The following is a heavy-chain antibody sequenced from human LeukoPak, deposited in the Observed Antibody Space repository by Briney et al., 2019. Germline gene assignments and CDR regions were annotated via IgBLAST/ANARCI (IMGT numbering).Heavy chain of an antibody. V-gene: IGHV1-46*01. D-gene: IGHD6-13*01. CDR1: GYTFTSYY. Sequence: ASVKVSCKASGYTFTSYYLHWVRQAPGQGLEWMSIINPSGASISYEQKFQGRVTMTSDTSTSRVYMELSSLRSEDTAVYYCARGIVTAAGTGGWYFDYWGQGTLVTVSS. J-gene: IGHJ4*02. CDR3: ARGIVTAAGTGGWYFDY. CDR2: INPSGASI.